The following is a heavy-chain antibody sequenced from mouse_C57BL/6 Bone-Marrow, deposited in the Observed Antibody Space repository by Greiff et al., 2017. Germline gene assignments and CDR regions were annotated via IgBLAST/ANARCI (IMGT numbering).Heavy chain of an antibody. CDR3: AREGNWYFDV. Sequence: QVHVKQSGAELARPGASVKLSCKASGYTFTSYGISWVKQSTGQGLEWIGEIYPRSGNTYYNEKFKGKATLTSDKSSSTAYMELRSLTSEDAAVYFCAREGNWYFDVWGTGTTVTVSS. J-gene: IGHJ1*03. V-gene: IGHV1-81*01. CDR1: GYTFTSYG. CDR2: IYPRSGNT.